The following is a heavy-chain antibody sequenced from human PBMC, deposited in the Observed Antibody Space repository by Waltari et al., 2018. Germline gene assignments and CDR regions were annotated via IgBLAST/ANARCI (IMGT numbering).Heavy chain of an antibody. CDR1: GFTFSTYA. CDR3: AKGIRATATYFYMDV. Sequence: EARLEESGGGLEQPGKSLRLSCSASGFTFSTYAMTWVRQAPGKGLEWVSSISDDGQTPFYADSVKGRCIISRDNSKSTLFLHLNSLRCDDTARYYCAKGIRATATYFYMDVWGKGTTVTVSS. CDR2: ISDDGQTP. V-gene: IGHV3-23*04. J-gene: IGHJ6*03. D-gene: IGHD3-10*01.